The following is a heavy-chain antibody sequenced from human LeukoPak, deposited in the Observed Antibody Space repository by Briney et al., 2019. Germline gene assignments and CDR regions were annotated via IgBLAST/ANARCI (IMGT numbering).Heavy chain of an antibody. CDR3: SSGLSVLRSNNTPVDY. Sequence: GGSLRLSCAASGFTFSGSAMHWVRQASGKGLEWVGRIRSKANNYATAYAASVKGRFTISRDDSKNTAYLQMNSLKTGDTAVYFCSSGLSVLRSNNTPVDYWGQGTLVTVSS. V-gene: IGHV3-73*01. CDR1: GFTFSGSA. D-gene: IGHD4-17*01. CDR2: IRSKANNYAT. J-gene: IGHJ4*02.